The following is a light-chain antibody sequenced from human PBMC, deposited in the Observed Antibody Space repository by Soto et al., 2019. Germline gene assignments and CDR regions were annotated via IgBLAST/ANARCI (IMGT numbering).Light chain of an antibody. CDR2: DAS. J-gene: IGKJ4*01. V-gene: IGKV1-5*01. CDR3: QQYYFCPLT. Sequence: DIQMTQSPSTLSASVGDRVTITCRASQSISSWLAWYQQKPGKAPKLLIYDASSLESGVPSRFSGSGSGTEFPLTISSLQPDDFAPYYCQQYYFCPLTFGGGTKVEIK. CDR1: QSISSW.